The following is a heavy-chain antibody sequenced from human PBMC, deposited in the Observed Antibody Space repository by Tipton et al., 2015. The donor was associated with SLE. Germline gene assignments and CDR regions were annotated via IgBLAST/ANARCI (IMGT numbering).Heavy chain of an antibody. CDR1: GASINSGNYY. J-gene: IGHJ4*02. V-gene: IGHV4-39*07. CDR3: ARDEYRYDTTGYHLLGHFDF. D-gene: IGHD3-22*01. CDR2: FHHKGSS. Sequence: TLSLTCTVSGASINSGNYYWGWIRQPAGRGLEWIGSFHHKGSSYYSPSLGSRVTISGDTSRNQFSLTLSSVTAADTAVYYCARDEYRYDTTGYHLLGHFDFWGQGTLVTVSS.